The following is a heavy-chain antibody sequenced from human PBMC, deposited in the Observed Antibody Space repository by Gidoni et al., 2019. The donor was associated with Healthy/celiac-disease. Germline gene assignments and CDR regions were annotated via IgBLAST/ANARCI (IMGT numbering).Heavy chain of an antibody. V-gene: IGHV3-30*04. Sequence: QVQLVESGGGVVQPGRSLRLSCAASGFTFSSSAMHWVRQAPGKGLEWVAVISYDGSNKYYADSVKGRFTISRDNSKNTLYLQMNSLRAEDTAVYYCARGMVRGVYYYYGMDVWGQGTTVTVSS. D-gene: IGHD3-10*01. J-gene: IGHJ6*02. CDR1: GFTFSSSA. CDR3: ARGMVRGVYYYYGMDV. CDR2: ISYDGSNK.